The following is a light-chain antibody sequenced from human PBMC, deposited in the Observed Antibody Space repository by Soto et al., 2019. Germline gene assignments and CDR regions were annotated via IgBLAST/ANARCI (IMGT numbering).Light chain of an antibody. CDR3: ISYAGSNNYV. J-gene: IGLJ1*01. V-gene: IGLV2-8*01. Sequence: QSALTQPPSASGSPGQAVTISCTGTSSDVGGYSSVAWFQHHPGKAPKLMIYEVSKRPSGVPDRCSGSKSGNTASLTVSGLQAEDEADYYCISYAGSNNYVFGTGTKLTVL. CDR1: SSDVGGYSS. CDR2: EVS.